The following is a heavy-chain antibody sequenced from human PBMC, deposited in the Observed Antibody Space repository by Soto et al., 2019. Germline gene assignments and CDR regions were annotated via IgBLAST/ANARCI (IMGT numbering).Heavy chain of an antibody. CDR1: GGSFSGYY. D-gene: IGHD6-13*01. V-gene: IGHV4-34*01. Sequence: SETLSLTCAVYGGSFSGYYWSWIRQPPGKGLEWIGEINHSGSTNYNPSLKRRVTISVDTSKNQFSLKLSSVTAADTAVYYCARSRVELAAAGIGAFDYWGQGTLVTVS. J-gene: IGHJ4*02. CDR2: INHSGST. CDR3: ARSRVELAAAGIGAFDY.